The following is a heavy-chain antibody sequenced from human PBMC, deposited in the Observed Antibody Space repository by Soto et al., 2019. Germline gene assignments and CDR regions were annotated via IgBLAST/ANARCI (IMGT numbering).Heavy chain of an antibody. V-gene: IGHV4-59*01. Sequence: PSETLSLTCTVSGGSFSTYYWTWIRQPPGKGLEWIGYIYYSGNTKYNPSLKSRVTISVDTSKNHFSLKLSSVTAADTAVYYCARGGETYCSRKSCSYSYGMDVWGQGTTVTVSS. D-gene: IGHD2-2*01. J-gene: IGHJ6*02. CDR1: GGSFSTYY. CDR3: ARGGETYCSRKSCSYSYGMDV. CDR2: IYYSGNT.